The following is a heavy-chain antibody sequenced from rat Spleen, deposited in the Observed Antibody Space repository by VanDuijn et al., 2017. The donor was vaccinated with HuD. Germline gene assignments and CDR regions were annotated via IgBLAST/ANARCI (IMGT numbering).Heavy chain of an antibody. CDR1: GYSITRSYR. CDR2: INNAGST. CDR3: ARSDGTHYYLPFAD. Sequence: EVQLQESGPGLVKPSQSLSLTCSVTGYSITRSYRWSWIRKFPGNKLEWMGYINNAGSTNYNPSLTSRISITRDTSKNQFFLQVNSVTAEDTATYYCARSDGTHYYLPFADWGQGTLVTVSS. J-gene: IGHJ3*01. D-gene: IGHD1-12*02. V-gene: IGHV3-3*01.